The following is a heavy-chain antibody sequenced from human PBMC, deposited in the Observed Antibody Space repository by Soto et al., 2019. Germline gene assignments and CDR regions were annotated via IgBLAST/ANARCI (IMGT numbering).Heavy chain of an antibody. V-gene: IGHV1-3*01. Sequence: GASVKVSCKASGYTFTSYAMHWVRQAPGQRLEWMGWINAGNGNTKYSQKFQGRVTITRDTSASTAYMELSSLRSEDTAVYYCARAAVAGTKWFDPWGQGTLVTVSS. CDR3: ARAAVAGTKWFDP. CDR1: GYTFTSYA. J-gene: IGHJ5*02. CDR2: INAGNGNT. D-gene: IGHD6-19*01.